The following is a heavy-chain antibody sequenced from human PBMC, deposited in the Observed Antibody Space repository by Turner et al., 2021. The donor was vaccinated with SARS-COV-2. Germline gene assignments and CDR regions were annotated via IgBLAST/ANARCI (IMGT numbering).Heavy chain of an antibody. Sequence: EVQLVESGGGLVKPGGSLRLSCAASGFTVSSYTMYWVRQAPGKGLEWVSSISSSSSYIYYADSVKRRFTISRDNAKNSLYLQMNSLRAEDTAVYYCARGTYYYDSSVYSGTNWFDPWGQGTLVTVSS. J-gene: IGHJ5*02. CDR3: ARGTYYYDSSVYSGTNWFDP. V-gene: IGHV3-21*01. D-gene: IGHD3-22*01. CDR2: ISSSSSYI. CDR1: GFTVSSYT.